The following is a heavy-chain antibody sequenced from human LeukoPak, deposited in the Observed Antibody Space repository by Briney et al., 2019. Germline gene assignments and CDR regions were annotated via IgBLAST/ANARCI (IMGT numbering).Heavy chain of an antibody. D-gene: IGHD6-13*01. CDR3: TTALGAAATYYYYYYMDV. V-gene: IGHV3-15*01. CDR2: IKSKTDGGTT. J-gene: IGHJ6*03. Sequence: PGGSLRLSCAASGFTFSNAWMSWVRQAPGKGLEWVGRIKSKTDGGTTDYAAPVKGRFTISRDDSKNTLYLQMNSLKTEDTAVYYCTTALGAAATYYYYYYMDVWGKGTAVTVSS. CDR1: GFTFSNAW.